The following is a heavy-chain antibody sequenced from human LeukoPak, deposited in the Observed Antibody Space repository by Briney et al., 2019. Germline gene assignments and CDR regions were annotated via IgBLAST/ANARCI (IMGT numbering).Heavy chain of an antibody. CDR3: ARDWGYYYDTPYYYGMDF. J-gene: IGHJ6*02. D-gene: IGHD3-22*01. V-gene: IGHV3-48*01. CDR2: ISCSSSTI. Sequence: GGSLRLSCAASGFTFSSYSMNWVRQAPGKGLEWLSYISCSSSTIYYADSVKGLFTISRDNAKPSLYLPMKSLRAEDTAVYYCARDWGYYYDTPYYYGMDFWGQGTTVTVSS. CDR1: GFTFSSYS.